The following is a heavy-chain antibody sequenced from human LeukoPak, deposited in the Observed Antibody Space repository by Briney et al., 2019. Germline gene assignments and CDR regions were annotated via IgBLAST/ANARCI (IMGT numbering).Heavy chain of an antibody. CDR2: ISTSGHNI. D-gene: IGHD6-13*01. V-gene: IGHV3-48*03. Sequence: GGSLRLSCAASGFSFSSYKANWVRQAPGKGLEWVSYISTSGHNIFYADPVKGRFTISRDNAKNSLYLQINSLRAEDTAVYYCARVGAAVSFDLWGQGTLVTVSS. CDR1: GFSFSSYK. CDR3: ARVGAAVSFDL. J-gene: IGHJ5*02.